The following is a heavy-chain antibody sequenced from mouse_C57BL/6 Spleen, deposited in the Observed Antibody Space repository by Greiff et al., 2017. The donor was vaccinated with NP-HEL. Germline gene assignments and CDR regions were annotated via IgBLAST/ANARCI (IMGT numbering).Heavy chain of an antibody. CDR1: GFTFSSYT. CDR2: ISGGGGNT. Sequence: DVQLVESGGGLVKPGGSLKLSCAASGFTFSSYTMSWVRQTPEKRLEWVATISGGGGNTYYPDSVKGRFTISRDNAKNTLYLQMSSLRSEDTALYYCARHSNLYAMDYWGQGTSVTVSS. J-gene: IGHJ4*01. V-gene: IGHV5-9*01. D-gene: IGHD2-5*01. CDR3: ARHSNLYAMDY.